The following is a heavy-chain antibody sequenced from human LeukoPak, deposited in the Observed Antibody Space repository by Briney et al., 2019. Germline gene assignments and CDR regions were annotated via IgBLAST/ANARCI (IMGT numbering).Heavy chain of an antibody. V-gene: IGHV3-30*18. D-gene: IGHD1-26*01. CDR2: ISYDGSNK. J-gene: IGHJ3*02. CDR1: GFTFSSYG. Sequence: GGSLRLSCAASGFTFSSYGMHWVRQAPGKGLEWVAVISYDGSNKYYADSVKGRFTISRDNSKNTLYLQMNGLRAEDTAVYYCAKDLRGGALIVRDAFDIWGQGTMVTVSS. CDR3: AKDLRGGALIVRDAFDI.